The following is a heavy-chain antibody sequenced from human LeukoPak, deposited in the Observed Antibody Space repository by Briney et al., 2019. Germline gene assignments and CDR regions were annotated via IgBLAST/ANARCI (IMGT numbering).Heavy chain of an antibody. Sequence: SETLSLTCIVSGGAISGYHSSCSPEPPGKGLEWSGDVYSPAITRSTTSLKSRVNISVDTCKTQFSLRLRSVTAADTAIYYCVRLIDTTGTADWFATWGPGILVTVSS. D-gene: IGHD1-1*01. CDR1: GGAISGYH. J-gene: IGHJ5*02. CDR3: VRLIDTTGTADWFAT. V-gene: IGHV4-59*08. CDR2: VYSPAIT.